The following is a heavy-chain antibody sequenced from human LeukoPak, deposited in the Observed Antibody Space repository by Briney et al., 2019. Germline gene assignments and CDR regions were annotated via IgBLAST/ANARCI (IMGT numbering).Heavy chain of an antibody. J-gene: IGHJ5*02. CDR1: GGSISSYY. CDR3: ARGANSSSWYEVLNWFDP. D-gene: IGHD6-13*01. Sequence: PSETLSLTCTVSGGSISSYYWSWIRQPPGKGLEWIGYIYYSGSTNYNPSLKSRVTISVDTSKNQFSLKLSSVTAADTAVYYCARGANSSSWYEVLNWFDPWGQGTLVTVSS. V-gene: IGHV4-59*01. CDR2: IYYSGST.